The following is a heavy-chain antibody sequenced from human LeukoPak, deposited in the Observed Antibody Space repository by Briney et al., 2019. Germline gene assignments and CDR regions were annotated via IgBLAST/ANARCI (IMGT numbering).Heavy chain of an antibody. CDR3: AKDEANRYYDFWSGPIDY. CDR1: GFTFSSYA. V-gene: IGHV3-23*01. CDR2: ISGSGGST. D-gene: IGHD3-3*01. Sequence: PGGSLRLSCAASGFTFSSYAMSWVRQAPGKGLEWVSAISGSGGSTYYADSVKGRFTISRDNSKNMLYLQMNSLRAEDTAVYYCAKDEANRYYDFWSGPIDYWGQGTLVTVSS. J-gene: IGHJ4*02.